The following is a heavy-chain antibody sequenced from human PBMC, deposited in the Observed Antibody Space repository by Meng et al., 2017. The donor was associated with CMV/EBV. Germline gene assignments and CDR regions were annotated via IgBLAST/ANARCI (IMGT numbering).Heavy chain of an antibody. Sequence: GSLRLSCTVSGYSINSGYYWGWIRQPPGKGLEWIGSIYHSGSTYYNPSLKSRVTISVDTSKNQFSLNLTSVTAADTAVYYCARVTPSIVGATSFDYWGQGTLVTVSS. J-gene: IGHJ4*02. CDR2: IYHSGST. CDR1: GYSINSGYY. V-gene: IGHV4-38-2*02. D-gene: IGHD1-26*01. CDR3: ARVTPSIVGATSFDY.